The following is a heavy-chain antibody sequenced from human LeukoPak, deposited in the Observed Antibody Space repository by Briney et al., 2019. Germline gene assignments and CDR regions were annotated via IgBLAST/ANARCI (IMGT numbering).Heavy chain of an antibody. J-gene: IGHJ4*02. D-gene: IGHD5/OR15-5a*01. CDR1: GGSISSSSYY. Sequence: SETLSLTCTVSGGSISSSSYYWGWIRQPPGKRLEWIGSIYYSGSTYYNPSLKSRVTISVDTSKNQFSLKLSSVTAADTAVYYCARLTIRSVNSNYWGQGTLVTVSS. CDR3: ARLTIRSVNSNY. V-gene: IGHV4-39*01. CDR2: IYYSGST.